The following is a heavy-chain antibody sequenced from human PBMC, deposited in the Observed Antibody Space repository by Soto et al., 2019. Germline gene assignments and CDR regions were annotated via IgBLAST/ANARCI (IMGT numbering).Heavy chain of an antibody. CDR1: GGSISSGNYY. V-gene: IGHV4-30-4*02. D-gene: IGHD6-13*01. J-gene: IGHJ4*02. CDR3: ARESASSSWLDY. Sequence: PSETLSLTCTVSGGSISSGNYYWSWIRQPPGKGLEWIGYIYYSGSTYYNPSLKSRVTISINTSKYQFSLKLNSVTAADTAVYYYARESASSSWLDYWGQGTLVTVS. CDR2: IYYSGST.